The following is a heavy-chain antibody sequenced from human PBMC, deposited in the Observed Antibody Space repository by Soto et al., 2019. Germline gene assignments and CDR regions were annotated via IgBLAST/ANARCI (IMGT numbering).Heavy chain of an antibody. J-gene: IGHJ6*02. Sequence: QVQLQQSGPGLVKPSQTLSLTCVISGDSVSTSTASWSCIMQSPSTGLEWLGRTLYRSKWYNEYEVAVKSRITFNPDTSNNEISRHLTAVTPEDTAVYYCARDAGTTLTYPPAMDVWGHATTVTVS. CDR1: GDSVSTSTAS. V-gene: IGHV6-1*02. CDR2: TLYRSKWYN. CDR3: ARDAGTTLTYPPAMDV. D-gene: IGHD1-1*01.